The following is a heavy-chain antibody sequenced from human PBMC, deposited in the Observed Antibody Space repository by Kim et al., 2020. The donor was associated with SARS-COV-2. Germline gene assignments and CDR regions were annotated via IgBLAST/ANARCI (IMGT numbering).Heavy chain of an antibody. J-gene: IGHJ5*02. CDR3: TVLGAA. Sequence: TDGGTSDYAAPVKGRFTISRDDSKNMLYLQMNSLKTEDTAVYFCTVLGAAWGQGTLITVSS. V-gene: IGHV3-15*05. CDR2: TDGGTS. D-gene: IGHD3-16*01.